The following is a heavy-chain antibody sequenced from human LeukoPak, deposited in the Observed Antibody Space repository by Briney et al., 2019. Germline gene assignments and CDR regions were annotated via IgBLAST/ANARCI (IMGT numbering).Heavy chain of an antibody. CDR1: GYTLTELS. J-gene: IGHJ6*02. D-gene: IGHD4-23*01. Sequence: ASVKVSCKVSGYTLTELSMHWVRQAPGKGLEWMGGFDPEDGETIYAQKFQGRVTMTEDTSTDTAYMELSSLRSEDTAVYYCATVTLHLYYYGMDVWGQGTTVTVSS. V-gene: IGHV1-24*01. CDR2: FDPEDGET. CDR3: ATVTLHLYYYGMDV.